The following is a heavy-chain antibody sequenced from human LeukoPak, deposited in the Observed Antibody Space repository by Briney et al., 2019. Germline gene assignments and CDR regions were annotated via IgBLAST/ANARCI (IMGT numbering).Heavy chain of an antibody. V-gene: IGHV3-23*01. D-gene: IGHD6-6*01. Sequence: GGSLRLSCAASGFTFSSYAMSWVRQAPGEGLEWVSATSGPGGSRDYADSVKGRFTISRDNSKNTLYLQMNSLRAEDTAIYYCAKKVGLVSAPLYYFDLWGQGTLVTVSS. CDR2: TSGPGGSR. CDR1: GFTFSSYA. J-gene: IGHJ4*02. CDR3: AKKVGLVSAPLYYFDL.